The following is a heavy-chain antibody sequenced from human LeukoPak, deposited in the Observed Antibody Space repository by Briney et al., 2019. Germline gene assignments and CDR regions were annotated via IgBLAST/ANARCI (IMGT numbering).Heavy chain of an antibody. J-gene: IGHJ4*02. CDR3: ALKNTGYSSGWYGNY. CDR1: GYTFTSYG. V-gene: IGHV1-18*01. CDR2: ISAYNGNT. D-gene: IGHD6-19*01. Sequence: ASVKVSCKASGYTFTSYGISWVRQAPGQGLEWMGWISAYNGNTNYAQKLQGRVTMTRNTSISTAYMELSSLRSEDTAVYYCALKNTGYSSGWYGNYWGQGTLVTVSS.